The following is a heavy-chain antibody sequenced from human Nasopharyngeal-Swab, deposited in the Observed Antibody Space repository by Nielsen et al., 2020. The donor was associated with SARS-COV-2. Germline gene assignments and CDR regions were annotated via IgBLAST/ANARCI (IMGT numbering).Heavy chain of an antibody. CDR1: GFSLSTSGMC. CDR3: ARMEKYYYGSGSYYYYYYGMDV. CDR2: IDWDDDK. D-gene: IGHD3-10*01. V-gene: IGHV2-70*01. Sequence: SGPTPVKPTQTLTLTCTFSGFSLSTSGMCVSWIRQPPGKALEWLALIDWDDDKYYSTSLKTRLTISKDTSKNQVVLTMTNMDPVDTATYYCARMEKYYYGSGSYYYYYYGMDVWGQGTTVTVSS. J-gene: IGHJ6*02.